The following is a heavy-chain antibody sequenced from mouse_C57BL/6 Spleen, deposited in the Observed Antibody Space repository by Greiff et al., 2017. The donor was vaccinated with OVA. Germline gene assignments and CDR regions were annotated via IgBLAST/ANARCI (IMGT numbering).Heavy chain of an antibody. CDR1: GFTFSSYT. Sequence: EVMLVESGGGLVKPGGSLKLSCAASGFTFSSYTMSWVRQTPEKRLEWVATISGGGGNTYYPDSVKGRFTISRDNAKNTLYLQMSSLRSEDTALYYCARQDYYGPYAMDYWGQGTSVTVSS. CDR2: ISGGGGNT. V-gene: IGHV5-9*01. D-gene: IGHD1-1*01. CDR3: ARQDYYGPYAMDY. J-gene: IGHJ4*01.